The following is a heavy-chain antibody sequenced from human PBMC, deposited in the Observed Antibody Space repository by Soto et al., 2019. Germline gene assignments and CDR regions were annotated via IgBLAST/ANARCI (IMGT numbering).Heavy chain of an antibody. Sequence: NPSETLSLTCTVSGASVSSGGYCWSWIRQHPGKGLEWIGRIYNSGSIYYNPSLESRVIISVDTSKNQFSLRLSSVTAADTAVFYCAHSLRSFYYYGLDVWGQGTTVTVS. CDR2: IYNSGSI. D-gene: IGHD3-16*01. V-gene: IGHV4-31*03. CDR1: GASVSSGGYC. J-gene: IGHJ6*02. CDR3: AHSLRSFYYYGLDV.